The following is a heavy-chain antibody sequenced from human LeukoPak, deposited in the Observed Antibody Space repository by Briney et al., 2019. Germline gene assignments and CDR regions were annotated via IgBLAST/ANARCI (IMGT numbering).Heavy chain of an antibody. J-gene: IGHJ4*02. D-gene: IGHD3-10*01. CDR2: IGGSGGST. CDR1: GFTFSSYT. Sequence: GGSLRLSCSASGFTFSSYTMSWVRQAPGKGLEWVSSIGGSGGSTYYADSVKGRFTISRDNSKSTLYLQMNSLRAEDTAVYYCTKGPGILWFGEPTYCGQGTLVTVSS. CDR3: TKGPGILWFGEPTY. V-gene: IGHV3-23*01.